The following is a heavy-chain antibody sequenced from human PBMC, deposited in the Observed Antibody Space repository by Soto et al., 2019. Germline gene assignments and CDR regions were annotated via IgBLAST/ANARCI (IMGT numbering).Heavy chain of an antibody. J-gene: IGHJ5*02. Sequence: QLQLQESGPGLVKPSETLSLTCSVSGGSISSSSYYWGWIRQPPGKGLEWFGSIYYSGSTYNNPSLKSRVTISVDTSNNQFSLKLTSVTAADTAVYYCARLSTGWYGNNWFDPWGQGTLVTVSS. CDR1: GGSISSSSYY. V-gene: IGHV4-39*01. D-gene: IGHD6-19*01. CDR2: IYYSGST. CDR3: ARLSTGWYGNNWFDP.